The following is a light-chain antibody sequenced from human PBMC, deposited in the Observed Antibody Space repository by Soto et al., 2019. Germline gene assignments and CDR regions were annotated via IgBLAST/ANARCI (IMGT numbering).Light chain of an antibody. CDR2: AAS. J-gene: IGKJ5*01. CDR3: QQYGASFLT. V-gene: IGKV3-20*01. Sequence: EIVLTQSPGTFSLSPGERATLFCRASQSVDSSYLAWYQQKPGQAPRLLIYAASSRAAGVPDRFGGSGSGTDFTLTISRLEPEDFAVYYCQQYGASFLTFGQGTRLEIK. CDR1: QSVDSSY.